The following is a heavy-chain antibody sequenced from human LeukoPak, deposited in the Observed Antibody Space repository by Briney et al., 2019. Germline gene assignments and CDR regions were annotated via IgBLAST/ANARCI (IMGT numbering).Heavy chain of an antibody. CDR2: IIPTFGTA. CDR1: GGTFSSYA. V-gene: IGHV1-69*01. J-gene: IGHJ4*02. CDR3: ARGSPGIAVAGTVGFDY. D-gene: IGHD6-19*01. Sequence: GSSVKVSCKASGGTFSSYAISWVRQAPGQGLEWMGGIIPTFGTANYAQKFQGRVTITADESTSTAYMELSSLRSEDTAVYYCARGSPGIAVAGTVGFDYWGQGTLVTVSS.